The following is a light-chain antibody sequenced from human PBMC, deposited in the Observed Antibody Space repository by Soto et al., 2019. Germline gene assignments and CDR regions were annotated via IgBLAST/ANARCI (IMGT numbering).Light chain of an antibody. CDR3: QQYNSYWT. CDR1: PSISSW. V-gene: IGKV1-5*01. Sequence: DIQMTQSPSTLSASVGDRVTITCRASPSISSWLAWYQQKPGKAPKLLIYDASSLESGVPSRFSGSGSGTEFTLTISSLQPDDFATYYCQQYNSYWTCGQGTKVEIK. J-gene: IGKJ1*01. CDR2: DAS.